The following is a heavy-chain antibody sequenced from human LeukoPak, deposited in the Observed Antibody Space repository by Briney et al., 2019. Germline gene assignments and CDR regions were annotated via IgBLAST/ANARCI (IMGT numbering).Heavy chain of an antibody. Sequence: GGSLRLSCAASGFNFDAYAMHWVRQAPGKGLQWISLISADGGSTYYADSVKGRFTISRDNSKNSLYLQMNSLTTEDTAFYYCAKDKAGTIVWYGRWAIGLFDYWGQGTLLTVSS. D-gene: IGHD6-13*01. CDR3: AKDKAGTIVWYGRWAIGLFDY. J-gene: IGHJ4*02. V-gene: IGHV3-43*02. CDR2: ISADGGST. CDR1: GFNFDAYA.